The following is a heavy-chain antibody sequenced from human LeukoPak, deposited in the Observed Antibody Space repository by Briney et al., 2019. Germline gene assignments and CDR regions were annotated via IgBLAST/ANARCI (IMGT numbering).Heavy chain of an antibody. D-gene: IGHD2-2*01. CDR2: ISSSSSYI. V-gene: IGHV3-21*01. Sequence: PGGSLRLSCAASGFTFSSYSMNWVRQAPGKGLEWVSSISSSSSYIYYADSVKGRFTISRDNAKNSLYLQVNSLRAEDTAVYYCASLYCSSTSCLLWGQGTLVTVSS. CDR3: ASLYCSSTSCLL. J-gene: IGHJ4*02. CDR1: GFTFSSYS.